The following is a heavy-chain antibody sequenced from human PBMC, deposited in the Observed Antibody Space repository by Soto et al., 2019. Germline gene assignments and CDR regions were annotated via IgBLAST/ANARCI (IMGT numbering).Heavy chain of an antibody. V-gene: IGHV3-74*01. CDR3: ARDVSNSVDY. Sequence: PGGSLRLSCAASGSTFSRYWMHWVRQVPGKGLVWVSRIGSDGRSTNYADSVKGRFTISRDNAKNTLYLQMNSLRAEDTAVYYCARDVSNSVDYWGQGTLVTVSS. CDR2: IGSDGRST. CDR1: GSTFSRYW. D-gene: IGHD4-4*01. J-gene: IGHJ4*02.